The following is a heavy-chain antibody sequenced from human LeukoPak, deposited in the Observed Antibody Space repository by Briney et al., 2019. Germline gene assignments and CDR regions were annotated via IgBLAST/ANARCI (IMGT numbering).Heavy chain of an antibody. Sequence: SETLSLTCTVSGVSISSSSYYWGWLRQPPGKGLEWIGSIYYSGSTYYNRSLKSRVTISVDTSKNQFSLKLSSVTAADTAVYYCARPAKWFAALFDYWGQGTLVTVSS. D-gene: IGHD3-10*01. V-gene: IGHV4-39*07. CDR3: ARPAKWFAALFDY. J-gene: IGHJ4*02. CDR2: IYYSGST. CDR1: GVSISSSSYY.